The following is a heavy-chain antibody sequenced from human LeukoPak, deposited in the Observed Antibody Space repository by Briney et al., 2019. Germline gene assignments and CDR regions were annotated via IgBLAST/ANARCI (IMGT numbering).Heavy chain of an antibody. CDR1: GFSFSNYA. Sequence: GGSLRLSCAASGFSFSNYAMSWVRQAPGRGLEWVANIKQDGSEKYYAASVRGRFTISRDNAKNSLYLQMNSLRADDTAVYYCARDYGDYWGQGTLVSVSS. D-gene: IGHD3-10*01. V-gene: IGHV3-7*03. J-gene: IGHJ4*02. CDR3: ARDYGDY. CDR2: IKQDGSEK.